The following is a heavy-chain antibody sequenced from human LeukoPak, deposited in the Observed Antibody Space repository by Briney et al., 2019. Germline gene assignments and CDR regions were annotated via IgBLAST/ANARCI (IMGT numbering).Heavy chain of an antibody. CDR2: IIPIFGTA. CDR1: GYTFTSYY. CDR3: AKSYGSGSYYYMDV. V-gene: IGHV1-69*13. J-gene: IGHJ6*03. Sequence: SVKVSCKASGYTFTSYYMHWVRQAPGQGLEWMGGIIPIFGTANYAQKFQGRVTITADESTSTAYMELSSLRSEDTAVYYCAKSYGSGSYYYMDVWGKGTTVNISS. D-gene: IGHD3-10*01.